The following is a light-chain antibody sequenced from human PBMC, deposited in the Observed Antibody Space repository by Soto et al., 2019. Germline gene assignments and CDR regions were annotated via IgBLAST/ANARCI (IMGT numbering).Light chain of an antibody. CDR3: QQYGTSPHS. CDR2: GSS. Sequence: EIVLTQSPGTLSLSPGERATLSCRASQSVNSNYLAWYQQKPGQVPRPRICGSSIRAAGVPDRLSGSGSGPAFTLTISRLEPEDYAVYYCQQYGTSPHSFGQGTKLEIK. CDR1: QSVNSNY. V-gene: IGKV3-20*01. J-gene: IGKJ2*01.